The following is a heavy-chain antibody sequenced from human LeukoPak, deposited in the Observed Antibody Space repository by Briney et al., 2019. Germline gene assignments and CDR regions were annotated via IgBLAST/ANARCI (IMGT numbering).Heavy chain of an antibody. Sequence: SETLSLTCAVYGGSFSGYYWSWIRQPPGKGLEWIGEINHSGSTNYNPSLKSRVTISVDTSKNQFSLKLSSVTAADTAVYYCARVKDGRYFDWSLYGSYFDYWGQGTLVTVSS. D-gene: IGHD3-9*01. CDR2: INHSGST. CDR3: ARVKDGRYFDWSLYGSYFDY. V-gene: IGHV4-34*01. CDR1: GGSFSGYY. J-gene: IGHJ4*02.